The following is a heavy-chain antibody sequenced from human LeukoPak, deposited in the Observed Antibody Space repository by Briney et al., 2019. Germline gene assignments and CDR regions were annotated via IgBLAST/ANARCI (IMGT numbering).Heavy chain of an antibody. CDR2: IYYSGST. V-gene: IGHV4-34*01. J-gene: IGHJ6*03. CDR3: ARELPYYYYMDV. Sequence: PSETLSLTCAVYGGSFSGYYWSWIRQPPGKGLEWIGSIYYSGSTYYNPSLKSRVTISVDTSKNQFSLKLSSVTAADTAVYYCARELPYYYYMDVWGKGTTVTVSS. CDR1: GGSFSGYY. D-gene: IGHD4-23*01.